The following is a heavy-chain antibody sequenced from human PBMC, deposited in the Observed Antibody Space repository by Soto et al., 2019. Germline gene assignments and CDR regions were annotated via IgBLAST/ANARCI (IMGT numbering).Heavy chain of an antibody. D-gene: IGHD2-8*01. V-gene: IGHV1-18*04. Sequence: QIQLVQSGGEVKRPGASVMVSCKASGYSLTSYGISWVRLVPGQGLEWMAWITTSNGNRNFARKFQDRVSLTADISTSKVYMEVLSLTADDTDFYATTRESLGVFELWGQGTTVTVSS. CDR3: TRESLGVFEL. CDR1: GYSLTSYG. J-gene: IGHJ3*01. CDR2: ITTSNGNR.